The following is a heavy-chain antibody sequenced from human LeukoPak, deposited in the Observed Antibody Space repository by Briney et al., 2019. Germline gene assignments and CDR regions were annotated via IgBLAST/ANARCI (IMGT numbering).Heavy chain of an antibody. CDR3: AKARSMDV. Sequence: GGSLRLSCEVSGFTFTSYGMAWVRQAPGKGLEWVSGITTSGDKTYYADSVRGRFTISRDNSKNTLYLQMNSLRAEDTAVYYCAKARSMDVWGQGTTVTVSS. CDR1: GFTFTSYG. J-gene: IGHJ6*02. V-gene: IGHV3-23*01. CDR2: ITTSGDKT.